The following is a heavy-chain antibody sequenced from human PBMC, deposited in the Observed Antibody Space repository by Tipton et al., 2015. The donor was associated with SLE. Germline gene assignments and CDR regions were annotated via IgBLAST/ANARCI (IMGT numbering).Heavy chain of an antibody. Sequence: TLSLTCTVSGDSITGYYWSWIRQSPGKGLEWIGYISTNGVTNYNPSLKSRVTISVDTSKNQFSLTLTSLIAADTAVYYCAREDEYSSSPGSFDFWGRGTMVTVSS. D-gene: IGHD6-6*01. V-gene: IGHV4-59*01. J-gene: IGHJ3*01. CDR3: AREDEYSSSPGSFDF. CDR2: ISTNGVT. CDR1: GDSITGYY.